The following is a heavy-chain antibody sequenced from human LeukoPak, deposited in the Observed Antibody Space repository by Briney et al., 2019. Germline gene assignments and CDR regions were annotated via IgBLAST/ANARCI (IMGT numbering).Heavy chain of an antibody. CDR2: INPNSGGT. CDR3: ARDVSYDILTGYYKDWFDH. D-gene: IGHD3-9*01. Sequence: ASVKVSCKASGYTFTGYYMHWVRQAPGQGLEWMGWINPNSGGTNYAQKFQGRVTMTRDTSISTAYMELSRLRSDDTAAYYCARDVSYDILTGYYKDWFDHWGQGTLVTVSS. J-gene: IGHJ5*02. V-gene: IGHV1-2*02. CDR1: GYTFTGYY.